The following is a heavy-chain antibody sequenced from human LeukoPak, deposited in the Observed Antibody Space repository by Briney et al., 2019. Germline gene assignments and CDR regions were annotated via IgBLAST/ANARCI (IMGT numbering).Heavy chain of an antibody. J-gene: IGHJ3*02. V-gene: IGHV4-34*01. CDR2: INHSGST. CDR1: GGSFSGYY. D-gene: IGHD5-24*01. CDR3: ARGMGQDAFDI. Sequence: SETLSLTCAVYGGSFSGYYWSWIRQPPGKGLEWIGEINHSGSTNYNPSLKSRVTISVDTSKNQFSLKLSSVTAADTAVYYCARGMGQDAFDIWGQGTMVTVSS.